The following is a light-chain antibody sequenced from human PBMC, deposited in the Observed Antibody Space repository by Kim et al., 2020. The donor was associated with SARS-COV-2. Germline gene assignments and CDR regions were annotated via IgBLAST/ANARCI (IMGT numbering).Light chain of an antibody. V-gene: IGLV1-44*01. CDR1: SSNIGSYT. CDR3: AAWDDSLNGVV. J-gene: IGLJ2*01. CDR2: TDN. Sequence: GQRDTISCSGSSSNIGSYTVNWYHQRPGTAPKLLIYTDNQRPSGVPDRFSGSKSGTSASLAISGLQSEDEADYYCAAWDDSLNGVVFGGGTKLAVL.